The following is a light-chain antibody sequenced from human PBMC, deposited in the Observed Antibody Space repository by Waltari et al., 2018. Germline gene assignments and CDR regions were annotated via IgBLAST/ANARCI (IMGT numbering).Light chain of an antibody. J-gene: IGKJ4*01. Sequence: EIVMTQSPATLSVSPGARATLSCRASQGVNTNLAWYQQKPGQAPRLLIYGASTRATGIPARFSGSGSGTEFTLTITNLQSEDSAVYFCQHYNIRPLTFGGGTKVAI. CDR2: GAS. CDR3: QHYNIRPLT. V-gene: IGKV3-15*01. CDR1: QGVNTN.